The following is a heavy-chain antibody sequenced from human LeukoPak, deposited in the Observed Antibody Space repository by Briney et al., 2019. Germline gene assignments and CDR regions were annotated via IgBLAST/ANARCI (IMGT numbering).Heavy chain of an antibody. CDR1: GYTFTSYA. V-gene: IGHV1-18*01. Sequence: GASVKVSCKASGYTFTSYAMNWVRQAPGQGLQWLGWISASNGNTNYAQKFRDRVTMSTYTSTGTAYLDVRSLTSDDTAVYYCARDHSNWNYAPDFWGQGTLVIVSS. CDR3: ARDHSNWNYAPDF. J-gene: IGHJ4*02. D-gene: IGHD1-7*01. CDR2: ISASNGNT.